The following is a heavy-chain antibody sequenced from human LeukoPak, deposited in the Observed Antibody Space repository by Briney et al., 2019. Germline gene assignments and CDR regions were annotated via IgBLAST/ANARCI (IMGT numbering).Heavy chain of an antibody. Sequence: GGSLRLSCAASGFTFSSYAMHWVRQAPGKGLEWVAVISYDGSNKYYADSVKGRFTISRDNSKNTLYLQMNSLRAEDTAVYYCARDGSGSWNAFDIWGQGTLVTVSS. J-gene: IGHJ4*02. V-gene: IGHV3-30-3*01. CDR3: ARDGSGSWNAFDI. CDR2: ISYDGSNK. CDR1: GFTFSSYA. D-gene: IGHD3-10*01.